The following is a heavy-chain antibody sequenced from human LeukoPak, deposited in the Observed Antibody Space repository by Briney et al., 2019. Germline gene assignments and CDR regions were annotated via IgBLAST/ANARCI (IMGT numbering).Heavy chain of an antibody. Sequence: GGSLRLSCAASGFTFSSYAMHWVRQAPGKGLEWVAVISYDGSNKYYADSVKGRFTISRDNSKNTLYLQMNSLRAEDTAVYYCAKDDSSGSSYYFHGMDVWGQGTTVTVSS. D-gene: IGHD3-22*01. V-gene: IGHV3-30-3*01. CDR2: ISYDGSNK. CDR1: GFTFSSYA. J-gene: IGHJ6*02. CDR3: AKDDSSGSSYYFHGMDV.